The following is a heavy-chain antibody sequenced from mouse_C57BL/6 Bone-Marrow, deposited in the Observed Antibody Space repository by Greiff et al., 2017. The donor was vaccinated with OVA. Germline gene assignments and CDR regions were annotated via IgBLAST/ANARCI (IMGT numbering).Heavy chain of an antibody. CDR3: ARVRFGYGNYDY. D-gene: IGHD2-1*01. V-gene: IGHV1-76*01. J-gene: IGHJ2*01. CDR1: GYTFTDYY. CDR2: IYPGSGNT. Sequence: QVHVKQSGAELVRPGASVKLSCKASGYTFTDYYINWVKQRPGQGLEWIARIYPGSGNTYYNEKFKGKATLTAEKSSSTAYMQLSSLTSEDSAVYFCARVRFGYGNYDYWGQGTTLTVSS.